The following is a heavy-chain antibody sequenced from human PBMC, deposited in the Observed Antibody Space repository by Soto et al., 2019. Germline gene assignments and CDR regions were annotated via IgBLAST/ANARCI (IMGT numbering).Heavy chain of an antibody. D-gene: IGHD2-2*01. J-gene: IGHJ6*02. CDR2: ISPYNGDT. CDR1: GYTFTTYG. V-gene: IGHV1-18*04. CDR3: AREVGDMDV. Sequence: QVQLVQSGAEVKKPGASVKVSCKASGYTFTTYGVTWVRQAPGQGLEWMGWISPYNGDTNYAQKRQGRVTMTTDTSTRTAYMELRSRGYDDTAVYYCAREVGDMDVWGQGTTVTVSS.